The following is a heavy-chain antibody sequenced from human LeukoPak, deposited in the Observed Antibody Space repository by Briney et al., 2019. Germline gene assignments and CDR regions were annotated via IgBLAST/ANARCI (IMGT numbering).Heavy chain of an antibody. V-gene: IGHV4-39*07. CDR2: IYYSGST. Sequence: SETLSLTCTVSGGSISSSSYYWGWIRQPPGKGLEWIGSIYYSGSTYYNPSLKSRVTISVDTSKNQFSPKLSSVTAADTAVYYCASTPYGSGSYSGWFDPWGQGTLVTVSS. CDR1: GGSISSSSYY. CDR3: ASTPYGSGSYSGWFDP. J-gene: IGHJ5*02. D-gene: IGHD3-10*01.